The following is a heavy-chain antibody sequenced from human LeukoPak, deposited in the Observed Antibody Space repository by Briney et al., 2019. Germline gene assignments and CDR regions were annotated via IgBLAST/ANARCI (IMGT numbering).Heavy chain of an antibody. CDR3: ARYYYYGSVFDL. CDR1: GGSISSGSYY. D-gene: IGHD3-10*01. V-gene: IGHV4-61*02. J-gene: IGHJ5*02. Sequence: SETLSLTCTVSGGSISSGSYYWSWFRQPPEKGLEWIGRIYTSGSTYYNPSLKSRVTISADTSKNQFSLNVSSVTAADTAVCYCARYYYYGSVFDLWGQGTLVTVSS. CDR2: IYTSGST.